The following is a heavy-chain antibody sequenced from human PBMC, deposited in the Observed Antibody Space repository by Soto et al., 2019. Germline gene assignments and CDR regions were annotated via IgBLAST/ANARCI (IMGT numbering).Heavy chain of an antibody. J-gene: IGHJ6*02. V-gene: IGHV3-30-3*01. CDR3: ARDRPLYYDIVTGYPRGYYYYGMDV. CDR1: GFTFSSYA. Sequence: QVQLVESGGGVVQPGRSLRLSCAASGFTFSSYAMHWVRQAPGKGLEWVAVISYDGSNKYYADSVKGRFTISRDNSKNTLYLQMNSLRAEDTAVYYCARDRPLYYDIVTGYPRGYYYYGMDVWGQGTTVTVSS. CDR2: ISYDGSNK. D-gene: IGHD3-9*01.